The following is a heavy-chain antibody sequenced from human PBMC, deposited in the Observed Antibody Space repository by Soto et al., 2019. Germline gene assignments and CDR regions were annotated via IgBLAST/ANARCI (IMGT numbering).Heavy chain of an antibody. J-gene: IGHJ6*02. CDR2: IWYDGSNK. CDR3: ARDGLVVTANYYGMDV. V-gene: IGHV3-33*01. D-gene: IGHD2-21*02. CDR1: GFTFSSYG. Sequence: QVQLVESGGGVVQPGRSLRLSCAASGFTFSSYGMHWVRQAPGKGLEWVAVIWYDGSNKYYADSVKGRFTISRDNSKNTLYLQMNSLRAEDTAVYYCARDGLVVTANYYGMDVWGQGTTVTVSS.